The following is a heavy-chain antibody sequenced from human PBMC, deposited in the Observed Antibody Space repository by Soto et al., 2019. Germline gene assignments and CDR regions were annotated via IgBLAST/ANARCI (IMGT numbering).Heavy chain of an antibody. V-gene: IGHV1-8*01. CDR1: GYTFTNYD. D-gene: IGHD6-19*01. Sequence: QVQLVQSGAEVKKPGASVRVSCQTSGYTFTNYDINWVRQAAGQGLEWMGWMSPNSGNTGYAQIFQGRVSMTRDTSISTAYMELSSLRSEDTAVYYCVTWARRGWDTGLYWGQGTLVTVSS. J-gene: IGHJ4*02. CDR2: MSPNSGNT. CDR3: VTWARRGWDTGLY.